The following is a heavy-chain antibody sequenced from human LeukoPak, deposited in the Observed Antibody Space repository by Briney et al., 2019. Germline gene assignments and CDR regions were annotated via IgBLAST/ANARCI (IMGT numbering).Heavy chain of an antibody. CDR3: ATTAGRYSSSWYYYFDY. CDR1: GGSISSYY. CDR2: IYYSGST. Sequence: SETLSLTCTVSGGSISSYYWSWIRQPPGKGLEWIGYIYYSGSTNYNPSLKSRVTISVDTSKNQFSLKLSSVTAADTAVYYCATTAGRYSSSWYYYFDYWGQGTLVTVSS. V-gene: IGHV4-59*12. D-gene: IGHD6-13*01. J-gene: IGHJ4*02.